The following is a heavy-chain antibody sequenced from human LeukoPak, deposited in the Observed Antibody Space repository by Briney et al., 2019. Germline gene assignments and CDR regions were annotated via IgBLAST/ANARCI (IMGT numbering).Heavy chain of an antibody. CDR1: GFTFSSYA. D-gene: IGHD2-15*01. Sequence: GGSLRLSCAASGFTFSSYAMSWVRQAPGKGLEWVSYISSSGSTIYYADSVKGRFTISRDNAQNSLYLQMNSLRAEDTAVYYCARALSGYCSGGTCYFDYWGQGTLVTVSS. J-gene: IGHJ4*02. CDR2: ISSSGSTI. V-gene: IGHV3-48*04. CDR3: ARALSGYCSGGTCYFDY.